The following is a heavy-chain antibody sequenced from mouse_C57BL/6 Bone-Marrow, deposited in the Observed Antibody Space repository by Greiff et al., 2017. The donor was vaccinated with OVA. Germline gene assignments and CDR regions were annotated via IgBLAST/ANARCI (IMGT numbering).Heavy chain of an antibody. CDR2: ISYDGSN. Sequence: EVKLMESGPGLVKPSQSLSLTCSVTGYSITSGYYWNWIRQFPGNKLEWMGYISYDGSNNYNPSLKNRISITRDTSKNQFFLKLNSVTTEDTATYYCARWGDRWLLPYYFDYWGQGTTLTVSS. D-gene: IGHD2-3*01. CDR3: ARWGDRWLLPYYFDY. J-gene: IGHJ2*01. V-gene: IGHV3-6*01. CDR1: GYSITSGYY.